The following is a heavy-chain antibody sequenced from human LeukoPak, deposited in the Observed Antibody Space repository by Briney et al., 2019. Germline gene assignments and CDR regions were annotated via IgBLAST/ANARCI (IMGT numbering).Heavy chain of an antibody. CDR3: ARATTTFDD. J-gene: IGHJ4*02. CDR1: GGSISSYY. V-gene: IGHV4-59*01. D-gene: IGHD4-11*01. CDR2: ISDSGST. Sequence: SETLSLTCSVSGGSISSYYWSWIRQPPGKGPEWIGYISDSGSTNYKPSLKSRVTISLDTSKNQFTLRLTSVTTADTAVYSCARATTTFDDWGPGTLVTVSS.